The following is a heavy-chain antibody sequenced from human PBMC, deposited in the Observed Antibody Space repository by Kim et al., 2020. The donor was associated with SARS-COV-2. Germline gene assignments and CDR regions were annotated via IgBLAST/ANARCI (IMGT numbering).Heavy chain of an antibody. D-gene: IGHD6-13*01. V-gene: IGHV4-39*01. Sequence: SETLSLTCTVSGGSIGSSSYYWGWIRQPPGKGLEWIGSIYYSGSTYYNPSLKSRVTISVDTSKNQFSLKLSSVTAADTAVYYCARHAAISAAGTDYYGMDVWGQGTTVTVSS. CDR2: IYYSGST. CDR1: GGSIGSSSYY. J-gene: IGHJ6*02. CDR3: ARHAAISAAGTDYYGMDV.